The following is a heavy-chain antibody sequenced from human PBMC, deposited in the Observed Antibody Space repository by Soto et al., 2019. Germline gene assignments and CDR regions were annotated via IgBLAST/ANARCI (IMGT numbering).Heavy chain of an antibody. Sequence: SVKVSCKASGGTFSNYTISWVRQAPGQGLEWMGRIIPILGIANYAQKFQGRVTITADKSTSTAYMELSSLRSEDTAVYYCARSYGSGSYYKLDYWGQGTLVTVSS. CDR2: IIPILGIA. J-gene: IGHJ4*02. V-gene: IGHV1-69*02. CDR3: ARSYGSGSYYKLDY. D-gene: IGHD3-10*01. CDR1: GGTFSNYT.